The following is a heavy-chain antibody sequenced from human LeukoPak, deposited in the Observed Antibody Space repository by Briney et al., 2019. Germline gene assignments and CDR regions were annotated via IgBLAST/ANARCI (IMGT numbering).Heavy chain of an antibody. CDR2: INHSGST. CDR3: ARGMVRGESTKSMDV. D-gene: IGHD3-10*01. CDR1: GGSFSGYY. Sequence: SETLSLTCAVYGGSFSGYYWSWIRQPPGKGLEWIGEINHSGSTNYNPSLKSRVTISVDTSENQFSLKLSSVTAADTAVYYCARGMVRGESTKSMDVWGQGTTVTVSS. V-gene: IGHV4-34*01. J-gene: IGHJ6*02.